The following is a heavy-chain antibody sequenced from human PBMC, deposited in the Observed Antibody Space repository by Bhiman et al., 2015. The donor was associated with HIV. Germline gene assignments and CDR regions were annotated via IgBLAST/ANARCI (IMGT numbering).Heavy chain of an antibody. D-gene: IGHD2-2*01. V-gene: IGHV3-15*01. CDR1: GFTFSNAW. J-gene: IGHJ4*02. CDR2: IKSKTDGGTT. Sequence: VHLVESGGGLVKPGGSLRLSCAASGFTFSNAWMSWVRQAPGKGLEWVGRIKSKTDGGTTDYAAPVKGRFTISRDDSQNTLYLQMNSLKTEDTAVYYCATSPAILYYFDSWGQGSLVTVSS. CDR3: ATSPAILYYFDS.